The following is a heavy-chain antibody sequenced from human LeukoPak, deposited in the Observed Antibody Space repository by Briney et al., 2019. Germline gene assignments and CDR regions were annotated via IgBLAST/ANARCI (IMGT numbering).Heavy chain of an antibody. Sequence: GGSLRLSCAASGFTFSSYAMSWVRQTPGKGLEWVSGISSSGGSTVYADSVKGRFTISRDNSRNTVYLQMNSLRAEDTAVYYCANDLGWIQLNLGRGQGTLVTVSS. D-gene: IGHD5-18*01. V-gene: IGHV3-23*01. CDR1: GFTFSSYA. CDR3: ANDLGWIQLNLG. CDR2: ISSSGGST. J-gene: IGHJ4*02.